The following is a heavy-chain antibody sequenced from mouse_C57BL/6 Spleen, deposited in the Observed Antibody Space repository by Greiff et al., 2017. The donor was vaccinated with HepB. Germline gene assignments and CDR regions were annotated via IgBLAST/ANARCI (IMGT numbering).Heavy chain of an antibody. D-gene: IGHD1-1*01. CDR1: GYTFTSYW. V-gene: IGHV1-7*01. CDR3: ASGITTVYYYAMDY. Sequence: VQLQQSGAELAKPGASVKLSCKASGYTFTSYWMHWVKQRPGQGLEWIGYINPSSGYTKYNQKFKDKATLTADKSSSTAYMQLSSLTYEDYAVYYCASGITTVYYYAMDYWGQGTSVTVSS. CDR2: INPSSGYT. J-gene: IGHJ4*01.